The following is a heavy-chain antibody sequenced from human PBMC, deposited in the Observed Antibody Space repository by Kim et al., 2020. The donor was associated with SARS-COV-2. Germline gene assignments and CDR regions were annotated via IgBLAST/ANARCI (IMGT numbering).Heavy chain of an antibody. Sequence: GWSLRLSCAASGFTFGDFAMHWVRQVPGKGLEWVSGLSWNSGVIGYADSVKGRFTISRHNAENSLYLQMNSLRAEDTAFYYCAKDLVSSSFRAFHIWGQGTMVTVSS. CDR2: LSWNSGVI. D-gene: IGHD6-6*01. V-gene: IGHV3-9*01. J-gene: IGHJ3*02. CDR1: GFTFGDFA. CDR3: AKDLVSSSFRAFHI.